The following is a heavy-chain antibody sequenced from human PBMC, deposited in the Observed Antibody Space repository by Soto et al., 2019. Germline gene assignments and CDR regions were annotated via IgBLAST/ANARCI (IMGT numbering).Heavy chain of an antibody. CDR3: ARDQSYNRGPFDY. V-gene: IGHV3-66*01. Sequence: PGGSLRLSCAASGFTLSFNYMTWVRQAPGKGLEWVSLINTNGDTYYADSVKGRFTVSRDNAKNTLYLQMNSLRAEDTAVYYCARDQSYNRGPFDYWGQGTLVTVSS. J-gene: IGHJ4*02. D-gene: IGHD3-10*01. CDR2: INTNGDT. CDR1: GFTLSFNY.